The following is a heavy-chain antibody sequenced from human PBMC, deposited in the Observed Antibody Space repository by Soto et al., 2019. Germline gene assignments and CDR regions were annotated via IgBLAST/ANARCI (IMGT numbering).Heavy chain of an antibody. CDR2: IYWDDDK. V-gene: IGHV2-5*02. CDR1: GFSLSTSGVG. J-gene: IGHJ6*03. Sequence: QITLKESGPTLVKPTQTLTLTCTFSGFSLSTSGVGVGWIRQPPGKALEWLALIYWDDDKRYSPSLKSRLTIPKDTSKNQVVLTMTNMDPVDTATYYCAHSLTRFFSGYGSGSYYKAYYYYYMDVWGKGTTVTVSS. CDR3: AHSLTRFFSGYGSGSYYKAYYYYYMDV. D-gene: IGHD3-10*01.